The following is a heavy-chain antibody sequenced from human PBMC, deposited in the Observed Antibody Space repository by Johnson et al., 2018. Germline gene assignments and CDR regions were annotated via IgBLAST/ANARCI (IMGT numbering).Heavy chain of an antibody. CDR2: VSHDESNK. D-gene: IGHD4-17*01. Sequence: QDQLVQSGGGVVQPGRSLRLSCSASGFTFSIYAMPWVRQAPGKGLEWGAAVSHDESNKYLGKCVTGRFTSSRDKSKKTLNLQMNSLKIEDTAVYYCARDCLAYADYGCFQDWGQGTLVTVSS. CDR1: GFTFSIYA. J-gene: IGHJ1*01. CDR3: ARDCLAYADYGCFQD. V-gene: IGHV3-30-3*01.